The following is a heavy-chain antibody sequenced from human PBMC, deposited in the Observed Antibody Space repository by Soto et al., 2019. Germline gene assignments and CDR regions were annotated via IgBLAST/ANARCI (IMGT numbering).Heavy chain of an antibody. CDR1: GFTFSSYA. D-gene: IGHD2-15*01. V-gene: IGHV3-23*01. CDR3: AKGGYCSGGSCSDHHYFDY. Sequence: EVQLLESGGGLVQPGGSLRLSCAASGFTFSSYAMSWVRQAPGKGLEWVSAISGSGVSTYYADSVKGRFTISRDNSKNTLYLQMNSLRAEDTVVYYCAKGGYCSGGSCSDHHYFDYWVQGTLVTVSS. CDR2: ISGSGVST. J-gene: IGHJ4*02.